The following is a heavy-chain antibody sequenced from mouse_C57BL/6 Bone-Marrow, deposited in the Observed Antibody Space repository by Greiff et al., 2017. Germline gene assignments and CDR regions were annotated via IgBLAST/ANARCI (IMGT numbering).Heavy chain of an antibody. CDR2: IYPRSGNT. D-gene: IGHD3-2*02. CDR3: ARDRQLRLPFAY. CDR1: GYTFTSYG. Sequence: QVQLQQSGAELARPGASVKLSCKASGYTFTSYGISWVKQRTGQGLEWIGEIYPRSGNTYYNEKFKGKATLTADKSSSTAYMELRSLTSEDSAVXFCARDRQLRLPFAYWGQGTLVTVSA. J-gene: IGHJ3*01. V-gene: IGHV1-81*01.